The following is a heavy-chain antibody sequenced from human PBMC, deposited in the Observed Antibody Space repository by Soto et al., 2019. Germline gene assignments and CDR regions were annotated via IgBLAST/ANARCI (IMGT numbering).Heavy chain of an antibody. CDR1: GFTFSSYA. CDR2: ISDSGGST. D-gene: IGHD6-13*01. J-gene: IGHJ4*02. CDR3: AKDRVAAAGTPYYFDY. V-gene: IGHV3-23*01. Sequence: VGSLRLSCAASGFTFSSYAMSWVRQAPGKGLEWVSAISDSGGSTYYADSVKGRFTISRDSSKNTLYLQMNSLRAEDTAVYNCAKDRVAAAGTPYYFDYWDQGTLVTVSS.